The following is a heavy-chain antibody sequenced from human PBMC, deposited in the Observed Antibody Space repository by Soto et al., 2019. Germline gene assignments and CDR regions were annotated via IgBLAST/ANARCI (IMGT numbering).Heavy chain of an antibody. V-gene: IGHV4-34*01. CDR1: GGSFSGYY. J-gene: IGHJ4*02. D-gene: IGHD2-2*01. Sequence: SETLSLTCAVYGGSFSGYYWSWIRQPPGNGLEWIGEINHSGSTNYNPSLKSRVTISVDTSKNQFSLKLSSVTAADTAVYYCARGLGYCSSTSCYRNLFDYWGQGTLVTVSS. CDR2: INHSGST. CDR3: ARGLGYCSSTSCYRNLFDY.